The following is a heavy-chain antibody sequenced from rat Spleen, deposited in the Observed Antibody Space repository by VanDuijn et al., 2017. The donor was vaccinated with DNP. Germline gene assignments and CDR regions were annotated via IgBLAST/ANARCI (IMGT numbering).Heavy chain of an antibody. Sequence: EVQLVESGGGLVQPGRSMKLSCAASGFTFSNYGMAWVRQAPKKGLDWVAYINYDGGSTFYRDPVKGRFTISRDNAKSTLYLQMDSLRSEDTATYYCTTDLSGAFDYWGQGVMVTVSS. J-gene: IGHJ2*01. CDR3: TTDLSGAFDY. CDR1: GFTFSNYG. CDR2: INYDGGST. V-gene: IGHV5-20*01. D-gene: IGHD3-1*01.